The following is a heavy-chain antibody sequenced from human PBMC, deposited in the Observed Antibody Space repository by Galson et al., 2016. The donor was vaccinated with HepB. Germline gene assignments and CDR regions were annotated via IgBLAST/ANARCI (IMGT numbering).Heavy chain of an antibody. Sequence: QSGAEVKKPGESLKISCKGSGYTFSSYRIGWVRQMPGKGLEWMGLIYPGDSHTRYSPSLQGQVTISADKSISTAYLQWSSLKASDTAMYCCARHLRDDYNRRLDYWGQGTLVTVSS. V-gene: IGHV5-51*01. D-gene: IGHD5-24*01. CDR1: GYTFSSYR. CDR2: IYPGDSHT. CDR3: ARHLRDDYNRRLDY. J-gene: IGHJ4*02.